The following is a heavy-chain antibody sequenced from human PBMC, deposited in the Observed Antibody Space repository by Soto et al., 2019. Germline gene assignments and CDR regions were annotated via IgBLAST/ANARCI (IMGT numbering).Heavy chain of an antibody. V-gene: IGHV4-39*01. CDR3: ARLEWATADVSAFDI. D-gene: IGHD1-26*01. Sequence: SETLSLTCTVSGGSISSSSYYWGWIRQPPGKGLEWIGSIYYSGSTYYNPSLKSRVTISVDTSKNQFSLKLSSVTAADTAVYYCARLEWATADVSAFDIWGQGTMVTVSS. J-gene: IGHJ3*02. CDR2: IYYSGST. CDR1: GGSISSSSYY.